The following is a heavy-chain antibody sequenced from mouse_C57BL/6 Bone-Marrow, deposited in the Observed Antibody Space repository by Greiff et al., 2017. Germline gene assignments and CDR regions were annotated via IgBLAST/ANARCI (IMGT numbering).Heavy chain of an antibody. V-gene: IGHV1-81*01. CDR1: GYTFTSYG. CDR3: ARDYGSSPAWFAY. D-gene: IGHD1-1*01. Sequence: QVQLQQSGAELARPGASVKLSCKASGYTFTSYGISWVKQRTGQGLEWIGEIYPRSGNTYYNEKFKGKATLTVDKPSSTAYMQLSSLTSEDSAVYYCARDYGSSPAWFAYWGQGTLVTVSA. J-gene: IGHJ3*01. CDR2: IYPRSGNT.